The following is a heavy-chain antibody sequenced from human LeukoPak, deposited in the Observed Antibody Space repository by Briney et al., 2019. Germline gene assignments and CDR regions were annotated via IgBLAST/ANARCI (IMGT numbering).Heavy chain of an antibody. CDR2: IYYSGST. CDR1: GGSISDTSYY. CDR3: VRVGYYDSSGSYFDH. Sequence: SETLSLTCTVFGGSISDTSYYWSWIRQPPGKGLEWIGYIYYSGSTNYNPSLKSRVTISVDTSKNQFSLNLSSVTAADTAVYYCVRVGYYDSSGSYFDHWGQGTLVTVSS. D-gene: IGHD3-22*01. V-gene: IGHV4-61*01. J-gene: IGHJ4*02.